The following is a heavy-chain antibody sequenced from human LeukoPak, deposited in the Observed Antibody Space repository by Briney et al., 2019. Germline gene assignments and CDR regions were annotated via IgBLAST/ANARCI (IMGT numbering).Heavy chain of an antibody. CDR3: ASRTIPYYYYGMDV. V-gene: IGHV4-4*07. D-gene: IGHD3-9*01. J-gene: IGHJ6*02. Sequence: SETLCLTCTASGFTISSYYMSWIRQPAGKGLEWIGRIYTSGSTNYNPPLKSRVTMSVDTPKNQFSLKVSSVTAADTAVYYCASRTIPYYYYGMDVWGQGTTVPVSS. CDR1: GFTISSYY. CDR2: IYTSGST.